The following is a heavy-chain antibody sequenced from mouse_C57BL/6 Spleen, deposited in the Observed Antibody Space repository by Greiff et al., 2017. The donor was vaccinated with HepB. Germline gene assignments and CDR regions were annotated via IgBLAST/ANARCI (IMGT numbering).Heavy chain of an antibody. Sequence: QVQLQQSGAELVKPGASVKLSCKASGYTFTSYWMHWVKQRPGQGLEWIGMIHPNSGSTNYNEKFKSKATLTVDKSSSTAYMQLSSLTSEDSAVYYCARYPGRGAMDYWGQGTSVTVSS. CDR1: GYTFTSYW. D-gene: IGHD3-3*01. J-gene: IGHJ4*01. CDR3: ARYPGRGAMDY. V-gene: IGHV1-64*01. CDR2: IHPNSGST.